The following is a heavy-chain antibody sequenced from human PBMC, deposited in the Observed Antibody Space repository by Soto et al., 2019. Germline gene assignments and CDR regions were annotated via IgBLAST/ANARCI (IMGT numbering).Heavy chain of an antibody. CDR3: AKDPLDTATIGGLYYFDY. CDR2: ISGSGGST. CDR1: GFTFSSYA. J-gene: IGHJ4*02. V-gene: IGHV3-23*01. Sequence: EVQLLESGGGLVQPGGSLRLSCAASGFTFSSYAMSWVRQAPGKGLEWVSAISGSGGSTYYADSVKGRFTISRDNSKNTLYLQMNSLRAEDTAVYYCAKDPLDTATIGGLYYFDYWGQGTLVTVSS. D-gene: IGHD5-18*01.